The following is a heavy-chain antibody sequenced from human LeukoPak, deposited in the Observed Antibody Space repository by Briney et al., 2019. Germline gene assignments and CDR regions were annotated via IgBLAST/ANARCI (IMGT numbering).Heavy chain of an antibody. CDR3: ATARLATSAATMAGWFDP. J-gene: IGHJ5*02. Sequence: GGSLRLSCAASGFTFSSSAMTWVRQAPGKGLEWISGISGGRGSTYYADSVKGRFTISRDNSKNTLYLQMNSLRAEDTAVYYCATARLATSAATMAGWFDPWGQGTLVTVSS. CDR2: ISGGRGST. CDR1: GFTFSSSA. D-gene: IGHD2-15*01. V-gene: IGHV3-23*01.